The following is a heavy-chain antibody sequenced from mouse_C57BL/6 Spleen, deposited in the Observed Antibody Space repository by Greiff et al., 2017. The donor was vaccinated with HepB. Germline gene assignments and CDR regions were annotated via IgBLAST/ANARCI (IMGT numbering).Heavy chain of an antibody. J-gene: IGHJ4*01. CDR1: GYTFTSYW. CDR2: IDPSDSYT. D-gene: IGHD5-1*01. Sequence: HVQLQQPGAELVMPGASVKLSCKASGYTFTSYWMHWVKQRPGQGLEWIGEIDPSDSYTNYNQKFKGKSTLTVDKSSSTAYMQLSSLTSEDSAVYYCARGEYLYAMDYWGQGTSVTVSS. CDR3: ARGEYLYAMDY. V-gene: IGHV1-69*01.